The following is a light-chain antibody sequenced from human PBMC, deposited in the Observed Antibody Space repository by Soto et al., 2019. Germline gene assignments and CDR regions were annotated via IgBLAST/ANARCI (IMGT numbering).Light chain of an antibody. J-gene: IGKJ4*01. V-gene: IGKV1-39*01. CDR3: QQSDSIPLT. CDR2: AAS. CDR1: QSISNY. Sequence: DIQMTQSPSSLSASVGDRVTITCRASQSISNYLNWYQQKPGKAPKLLIFAASSLQSGVPSRFSGSGSGTDFTLTISSLQPEDFATYFCQQSDSIPLTFGGGTKVEIK.